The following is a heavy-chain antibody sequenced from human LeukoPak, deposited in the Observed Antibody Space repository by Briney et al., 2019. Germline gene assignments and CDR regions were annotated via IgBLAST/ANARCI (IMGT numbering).Heavy chain of an antibody. CDR1: GFTFSSYA. CDR2: ISGSGGST. J-gene: IGHJ4*02. D-gene: IGHD1-1*01. Sequence: GGSLRLSCAASGFTFSSYAMSWVRQAPGKGLEWVSAISGSGGSTYYADSVKGRFTISRDNSKNTLYLQMNSLRAEDPAVYYCAKVVSGGKLERLVEYYFDYWGQGTLVTVSS. CDR3: AKVVSGGKLERLVEYYFDY. V-gene: IGHV3-23*01.